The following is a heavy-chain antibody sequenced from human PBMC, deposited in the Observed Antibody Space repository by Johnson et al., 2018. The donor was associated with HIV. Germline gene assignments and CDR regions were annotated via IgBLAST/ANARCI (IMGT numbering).Heavy chain of an antibody. CDR3: AKDRYCSTTNCYAGVFDAFDM. J-gene: IGHJ3*02. Sequence: VQLVESGGGLVQPGGSLRLSCAASGFTFSSYAMSWVRQAPGKGLEWVSAIIGSGGSTYYADSVKGRFTISRDNSKNTLYLQMNSLRAEDTAVYYCAKDRYCSTTNCYAGVFDAFDMWGQGTMVTVSS. CDR1: GFTFSSYA. V-gene: IGHV3-23*04. CDR2: IIGSGGST. D-gene: IGHD2-2*01.